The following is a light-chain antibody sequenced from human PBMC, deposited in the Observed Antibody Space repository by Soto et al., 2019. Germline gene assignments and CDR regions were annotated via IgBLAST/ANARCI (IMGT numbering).Light chain of an antibody. V-gene: IGLV2-14*01. J-gene: IGLJ2*01. CDR3: SSYTRSSTRV. CDR1: SSDIGGYNY. Sequence: QSVLTQPASVSGSPGQSITISCTGTSSDIGGYNYVSWYQQHPGKAPKIMIYGVSNRPSGVSNRFSGSKSDNTASLTISGLQAEDEADYYCSSYTRSSTRVFGGGTKLTVL. CDR2: GVS.